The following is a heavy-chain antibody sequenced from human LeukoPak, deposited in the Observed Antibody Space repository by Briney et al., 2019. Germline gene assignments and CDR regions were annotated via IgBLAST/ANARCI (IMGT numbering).Heavy chain of an antibody. V-gene: IGHV3-53*01. D-gene: IGHD6-13*01. CDR1: GFTVSTNY. J-gene: IGHJ6*02. CDR2: IYSGGST. CDR3: ASDAAPGTGIYYYYGMDV. Sequence: PGGSLRLSCAASGFTVSTNYMSWVRQAPGKGLECVSVIYSGGSTYYADSVKGRFTISRDNSKNTVYLQMNSPRAEDTAVYYCASDAAPGTGIYYYYGMDVWGQGTTVTVSS.